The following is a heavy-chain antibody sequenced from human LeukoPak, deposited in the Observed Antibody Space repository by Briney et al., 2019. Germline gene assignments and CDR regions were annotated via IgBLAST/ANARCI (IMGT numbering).Heavy chain of an antibody. J-gene: IGHJ4*02. Sequence: GGSLRLSCAASGFTFSSYAMSWVRQAPGKGLEWVSVIYSGGSTYYADSVKGRFTISRDNSKNTLYLQMNSLRAEDTAVYYCARLVAYFDYWGQGTLVTVSS. CDR2: IYSGGST. CDR3: ARLVAYFDY. V-gene: IGHV3-66*01. CDR1: GFTFSSYA.